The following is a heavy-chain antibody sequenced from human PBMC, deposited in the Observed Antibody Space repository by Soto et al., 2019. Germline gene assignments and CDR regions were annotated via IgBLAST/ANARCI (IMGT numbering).Heavy chain of an antibody. CDR1: GFTFTTHA. J-gene: IGHJ6*02. Sequence: QVQLVESGGGVVQPGGSLRLSCAASGFTFTTHALHWVRQAPGKGLEWVALISHDGGNKYYANSVKGRFTISRDISKNTLYLQMNSLRAEDTALYYCARDYSLYDYYYYYGLDVWGQGTTVTVSS. D-gene: IGHD6-13*01. CDR3: ARDYSLYDYYYYYGLDV. CDR2: ISHDGGNK. V-gene: IGHV3-30-3*01.